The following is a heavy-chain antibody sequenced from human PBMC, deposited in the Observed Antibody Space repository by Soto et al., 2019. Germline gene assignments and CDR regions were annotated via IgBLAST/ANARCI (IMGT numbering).Heavy chain of an antibody. D-gene: IGHD6-6*01. J-gene: IGHJ4*02. V-gene: IGHV1-18*01. CDR1: GYTFSSYG. CDR2: ISTYTGNT. CDR3: ARDYSTYSSSAIGS. Sequence: GASVKVSCKASGYTFSSYGITWVRQAPGQGLEWMGWISTYTGNTNYAQKLQGRVTMTTDTSTSTTYMELRSLRFDDTALYYCARDYSTYSSSAIGSWGQGTLVTVSS.